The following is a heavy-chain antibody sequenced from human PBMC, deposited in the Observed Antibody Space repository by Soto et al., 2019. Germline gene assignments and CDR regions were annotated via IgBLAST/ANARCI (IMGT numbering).Heavy chain of an antibody. J-gene: IGHJ4*02. Sequence: QVQLVESGGGVVQPGRSLRLSCAASGFTFSSYGMHWVRQAPGKGLEWVAVISYDGSNKYYADSVKGRFTISRDNSKNTLYLQMNSLRAEDTAVYYCAKGPRYWVQGTLVTVSS. CDR1: GFTFSSYG. CDR2: ISYDGSNK. V-gene: IGHV3-30*18. CDR3: AKGPRY.